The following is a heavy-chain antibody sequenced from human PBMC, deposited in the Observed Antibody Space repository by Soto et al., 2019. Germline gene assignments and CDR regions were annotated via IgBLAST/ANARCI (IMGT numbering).Heavy chain of an antibody. CDR3: ARDWENYFDY. Sequence: QVQLVGSGGGVVQPGRSLRLSCAASGFTFNTYAIHWVRQAPGKGLEWVAFISYDGSDKYYADSVKGRFTISRDNSRNTVYLQMNSLRPEDTAVYYCARDWENYFDYWGQGTLVTVSS. J-gene: IGHJ4*02. D-gene: IGHD1-26*01. V-gene: IGHV3-30-3*01. CDR2: ISYDGSDK. CDR1: GFTFNTYA.